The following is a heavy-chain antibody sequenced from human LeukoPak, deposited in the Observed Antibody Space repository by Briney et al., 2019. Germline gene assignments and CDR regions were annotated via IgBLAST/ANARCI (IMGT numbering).Heavy chain of an antibody. CDR1: GFTFSSYA. CDR2: ISSNGGST. D-gene: IGHD2-8*01. CDR3: ARAPGVKRGYFDY. V-gene: IGHV3-64*01. Sequence: GGSLRLSCAASGFTFSSYAMHWVRQAPGKGLEYVSAISSNGGSTYYANSVKGRFTISRDNSKNTLYLQMGSLRAEDMAVYYCARAPGVKRGYFDYWGQGTLVTVSS. J-gene: IGHJ4*02.